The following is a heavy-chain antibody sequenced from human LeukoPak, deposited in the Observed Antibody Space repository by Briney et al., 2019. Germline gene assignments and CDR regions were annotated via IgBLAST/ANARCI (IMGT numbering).Heavy chain of an antibody. CDR3: ARDRGAYCGGDCYLGFDY. CDR1: GFTFSSYW. D-gene: IGHD2-21*02. V-gene: IGHV3-21*01. CDR2: IAGSSGYI. J-gene: IGHJ4*01. Sequence: PGGSLRLSCAASGFTFSSYWMSWVRQAPGKGLEWVSSIAGSSGYISYADSVKGRFTISRDNAKKSLYLQMTSLTAEDTAVYYCARDRGAYCGGDCYLGFDYWGRRTLVTVPS.